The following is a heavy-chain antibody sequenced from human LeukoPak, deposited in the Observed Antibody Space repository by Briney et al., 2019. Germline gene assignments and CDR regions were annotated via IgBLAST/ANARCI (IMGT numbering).Heavy chain of an antibody. J-gene: IGHJ4*02. Sequence: PGGSLRLSCAASGFTFSSYGMHWVRQAPGKGLEWVAVIWYDGSNKYYADSVKGRFTISRDNSKNTLYLQMNSLRAEDTAVYYCARGEGSPYYLDYWGQGTLVTVSS. CDR1: GFTFSSYG. CDR2: IWYDGSNK. V-gene: IGHV3-33*01. CDR3: ARGEGSPYYLDY.